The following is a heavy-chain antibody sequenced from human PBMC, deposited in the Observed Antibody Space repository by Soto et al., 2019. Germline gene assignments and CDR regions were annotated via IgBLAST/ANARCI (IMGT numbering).Heavy chain of an antibody. Sequence: QITLKESGPTLVKPTQTLTLTCTFSGFSLSTSGVGVSWIRQPPGKALEWLALIYWNDDKRYSPSLKSRLTITKDTSKNQVVLTMTNMDPVDTATYYCARPYYYDSSGYYLPPFDYWGQGTLVTVSS. V-gene: IGHV2-5*01. J-gene: IGHJ4*02. CDR1: GFSLSTSGVG. CDR3: ARPYYYDSSGYYLPPFDY. CDR2: IYWNDDK. D-gene: IGHD3-22*01.